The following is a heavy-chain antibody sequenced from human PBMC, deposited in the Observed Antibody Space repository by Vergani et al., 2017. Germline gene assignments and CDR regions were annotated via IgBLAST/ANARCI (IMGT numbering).Heavy chain of an antibody. CDR3: ARKRAAAGYNWFDP. V-gene: IGHV4-34*01. J-gene: IGHJ5*02. CDR1: GGSFSGYY. Sequence: QVQLQQWGAGLLKPSETLSLTCAVYGGSFSGYYWSWIRQPPGKGLEWIGEINHSGSTNYNPSLKSRVTISVDTSKNPFSLKLSSVTAADTAVYYCARKRAAAGYNWFDPWGQGTLVTVS. D-gene: IGHD6-13*01. CDR2: INHSGST.